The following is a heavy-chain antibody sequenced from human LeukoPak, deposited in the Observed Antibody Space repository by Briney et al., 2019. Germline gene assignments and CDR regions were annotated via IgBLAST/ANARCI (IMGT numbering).Heavy chain of an antibody. CDR1: GFTFSNYG. Sequence: PGGSLRLSCAASGFTFSNYGMHWVRQAPGKGLEWVAVIWYDGSNKYYADSVKGRFTISRDNSKNTLYLQMNSLRAEDTAVYYCARSAYGDNFDYWGQGTLVTVSS. V-gene: IGHV3-30*19. D-gene: IGHD4-17*01. CDR2: IWYDGSNK. J-gene: IGHJ4*02. CDR3: ARSAYGDNFDY.